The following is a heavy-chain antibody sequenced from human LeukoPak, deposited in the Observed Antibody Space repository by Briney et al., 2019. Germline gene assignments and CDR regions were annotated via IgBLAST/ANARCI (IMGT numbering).Heavy chain of an antibody. Sequence: PGGSLRLSCAASGFTFSAFWMTWVRQAPGKGLEWVARIKEDGSEKFYVHSVKGRFTISRDNAKNSLYLQMNSLTAEDAAVYYCARGRDNVYWGQGTLVTVSS. CDR1: GFTFSAFW. D-gene: IGHD5-24*01. CDR3: ARGRDNVY. J-gene: IGHJ4*02. CDR2: IKEDGSEK. V-gene: IGHV3-7*04.